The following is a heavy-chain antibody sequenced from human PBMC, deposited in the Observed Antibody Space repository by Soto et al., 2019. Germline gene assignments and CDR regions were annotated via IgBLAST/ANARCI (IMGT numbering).Heavy chain of an antibody. CDR2: ISGSDGSA. J-gene: IGHJ4*02. Sequence: GGSLRLSCAASGFTFSSFAMTWVRQTPGKGLQWVSTISGSDGSAFYADSVKGRFTISRDNSKNTLFLQMNSLRAEDTAVYFCAKRSAYDRSFDSWGQGTLVTVSS. D-gene: IGHD5-12*01. CDR3: AKRSAYDRSFDS. V-gene: IGHV3-23*01. CDR1: GFTFSSFA.